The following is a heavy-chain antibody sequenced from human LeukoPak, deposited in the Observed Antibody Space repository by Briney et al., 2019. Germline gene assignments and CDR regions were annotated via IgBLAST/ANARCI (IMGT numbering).Heavy chain of an antibody. J-gene: IGHJ4*02. Sequence: SETLSLTCTVSGLSISANSWSWIRQPPGKGLEWIGYIYNSVTTNYNPSLTSRATISVDTSKNQLSLKLSSATAADTAVYYCARGARSSDYWGQGTLVTVSS. CDR1: GLSISANS. CDR3: ARGARSSDY. CDR2: IYNSVTT. D-gene: IGHD3-10*01. V-gene: IGHV4-59*13.